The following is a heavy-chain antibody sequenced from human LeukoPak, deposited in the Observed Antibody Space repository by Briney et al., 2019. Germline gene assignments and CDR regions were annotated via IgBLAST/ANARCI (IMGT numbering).Heavy chain of an antibody. CDR3: ARRTFYYDSSGYHKRYYFDY. J-gene: IGHJ4*02. V-gene: IGHV4-34*01. CDR2: IYYSGST. D-gene: IGHD3-22*01. Sequence: NSSETLSLTCAVYGGSFSGYYWSWIRQSPGKGLEWLGSIYYSGSTYYNPSLQSRVTISVDTSKNQFSLKLSSVTAADTAVYYCARRTFYYDSSGYHKRYYFDYWGQGTLVTVSS. CDR1: GGSFSGYY.